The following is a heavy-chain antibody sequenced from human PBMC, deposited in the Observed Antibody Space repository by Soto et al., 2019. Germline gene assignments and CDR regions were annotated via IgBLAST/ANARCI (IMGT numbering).Heavy chain of an antibody. J-gene: IGHJ4*02. CDR2: ISAYNGNT. D-gene: IGHD6-19*01. Sequence: ASVKVSCKASGYTFTSYGISWVRQAPGQGLEWMGWISAYNGNTNYAQKLQGRVTMTTDTSTSTAYMELRSLRSDDTAVYYCARDFLQRARLPGIAVAGTPGYWGQGTLVTVSS. CDR3: ARDFLQRARLPGIAVAGTPGY. CDR1: GYTFTSYG. V-gene: IGHV1-18*01.